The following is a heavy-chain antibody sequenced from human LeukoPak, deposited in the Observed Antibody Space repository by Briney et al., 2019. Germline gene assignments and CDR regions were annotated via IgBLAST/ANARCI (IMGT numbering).Heavy chain of an antibody. V-gene: IGHV3-53*01. CDR3: GILNGY. D-gene: IGHD3-3*02. J-gene: IGHJ4*02. Sequence: GSLRLSCAASGFTVSNYYMSWVRQAPGKGLEWVSVTYSGDTTYYADSVKGRFTISRDNSKNTLYLQMNSLRAEDTAVYYCGILNGYWGQGTLVTVSS. CDR1: GFTVSNYY. CDR2: TYSGDTT.